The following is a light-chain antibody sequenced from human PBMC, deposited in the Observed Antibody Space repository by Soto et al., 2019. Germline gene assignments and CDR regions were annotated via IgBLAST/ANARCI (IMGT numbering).Light chain of an antibody. J-gene: IGKJ4*01. V-gene: IGKV4-1*01. Sequence: DIVMTQSPYSLAVSLGERDTINCKSSQSVVYSSNNKNYLACYQQKTGQPPKMLIYWESTRESGVPDRLSGSGSGTDLNLTISRLQAEDVAVYYCQQYYSTPLTCAGGTKVDIK. CDR2: WES. CDR1: QSVVYSSNNKNY. CDR3: QQYYSTPLT.